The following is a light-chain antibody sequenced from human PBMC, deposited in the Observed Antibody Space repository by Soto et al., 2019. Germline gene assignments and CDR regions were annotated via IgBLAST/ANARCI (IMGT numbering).Light chain of an antibody. CDR3: QQYSKSVPWT. CDR1: QSVSSSN. Sequence: EIVLTQSPGTLSLSPGERVTLSCRASQSVSSSNLAWYQQKPGQTPRLLIYGTSNRATGIPDRFSGSGSGTDFTLTISRLEPEDFAVYYCQQYSKSVPWTFGQGTKVEIK. CDR2: GTS. V-gene: IGKV3-20*01. J-gene: IGKJ1*01.